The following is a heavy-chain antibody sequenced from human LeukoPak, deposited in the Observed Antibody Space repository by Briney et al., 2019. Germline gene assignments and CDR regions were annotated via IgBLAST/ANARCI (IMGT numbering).Heavy chain of an antibody. Sequence: SETLSLTCAVSGYSISSGYYWGWLRQPPGKGLEWIGSIYHSGSTYYNPSLKSRVTISVDTSKNQFSLKLSSVTAADTAVYYCARTINFWSGFIDYWGQGTLVTVSS. V-gene: IGHV4-38-2*01. CDR2: IYHSGST. D-gene: IGHD3-3*01. CDR1: GYSISSGYY. CDR3: ARTINFWSGFIDY. J-gene: IGHJ4*02.